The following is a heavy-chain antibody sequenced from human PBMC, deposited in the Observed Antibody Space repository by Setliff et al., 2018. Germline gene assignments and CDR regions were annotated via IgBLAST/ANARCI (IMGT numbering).Heavy chain of an antibody. CDR2: FYYSGST. CDR1: GGSISSSYYY. CDR3: ARITRGDAAVTDY. Sequence: PSETLSLTCTVSGGSISSSYYYWGWIRQPPGKGLEWIGSFYYSGSTYYNPSLKSRVTISVDTSKNQFSLKLNSVTAADTAVYYCARITRGDAAVTDYWGQGTLVTVSS. V-gene: IGHV4-39*07. J-gene: IGHJ4*02. D-gene: IGHD6-13*01.